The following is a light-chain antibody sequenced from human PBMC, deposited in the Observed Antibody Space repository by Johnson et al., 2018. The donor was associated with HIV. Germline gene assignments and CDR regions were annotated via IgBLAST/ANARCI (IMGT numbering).Light chain of an antibody. CDR1: SSNIGTNY. Sequence: QSVLTQPPSVSAAPGQKVTISCSGSSSNIGTNYVSWYQQLPGTAPKLLIYENNKRPSGIPDRFSGSKSGTSATLGITGLQTGDEAYYYCGTWDSSLSAFYVFGTGTKVTVL. V-gene: IGLV1-51*02. CDR2: ENN. J-gene: IGLJ1*01. CDR3: GTWDSSLSAFYV.